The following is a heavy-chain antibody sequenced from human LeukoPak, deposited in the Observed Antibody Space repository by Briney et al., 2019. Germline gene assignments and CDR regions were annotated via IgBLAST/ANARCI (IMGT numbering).Heavy chain of an antibody. D-gene: IGHD5-18*01. V-gene: IGHV3-23*01. CDR1: GFTFSSYA. Sequence: GGSLRLSCAASGFTFSSYAMSWVRQAPGKGLEWVSAISGSGGSTYYADSVKGRFTISRDNSKNTLYLQMSSLRAEDTAVYYCANLQLWFRAKDAFDIWGQGTMVTVSS. CDR2: ISGSGGST. J-gene: IGHJ3*02. CDR3: ANLQLWFRAKDAFDI.